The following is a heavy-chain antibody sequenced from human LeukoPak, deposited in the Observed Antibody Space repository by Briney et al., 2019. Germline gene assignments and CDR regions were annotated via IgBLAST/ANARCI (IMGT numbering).Heavy chain of an antibody. CDR1: GGSITTNSYY. J-gene: IGHJ3*02. CDR3: ARMAYYDSSGYAFDI. D-gene: IGHD3-22*01. Sequence: PSETLPLTCIVSGGSITTNSYYWGWIRQPPGKGLEWIGSIYHSGSTYYNPSLKSRVTISVDTSKNQFSLKLSSVTAADTAVYYCARMAYYDSSGYAFDIWGQGTMVTVSS. CDR2: IYHSGST. V-gene: IGHV4-39*07.